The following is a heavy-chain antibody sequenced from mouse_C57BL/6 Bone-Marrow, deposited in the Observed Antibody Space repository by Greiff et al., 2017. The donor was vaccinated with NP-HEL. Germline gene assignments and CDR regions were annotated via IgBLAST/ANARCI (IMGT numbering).Heavy chain of an antibody. CDR1: GYTFTSYW. CDR2: IHPNSGST. V-gene: IGHV1-64*01. D-gene: IGHD4-1*02. J-gene: IGHJ4*01. CDR3: ARPNWDDAMDY. Sequence: VQLQQPGAELVKPGGSVKLSCKASGYTFTSYWMHWVKQRPGQGLEWIGMIHPNSGSTNYNEKFKSKATLTVDKSSSTAYMQLSSLTSEDSAVYYCARPNWDDAMDYWGQGTSVTVSS.